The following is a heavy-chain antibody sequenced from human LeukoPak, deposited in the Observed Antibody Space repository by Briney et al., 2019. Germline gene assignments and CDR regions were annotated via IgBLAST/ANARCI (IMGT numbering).Heavy chain of an antibody. Sequence: GGSLRLSCAASGFTFSSYWMSWIRQAPGKGLEWVSYISSSSSYTNYADSVKGRFTISKDNAKNSLYLQMNSLRAEDTAVYYCARHPYGDYPAEYFQHWGQGTLVTVSS. D-gene: IGHD4-17*01. CDR2: ISSSSSYT. CDR1: GFTFSSYW. J-gene: IGHJ1*01. V-gene: IGHV3-11*03. CDR3: ARHPYGDYPAEYFQH.